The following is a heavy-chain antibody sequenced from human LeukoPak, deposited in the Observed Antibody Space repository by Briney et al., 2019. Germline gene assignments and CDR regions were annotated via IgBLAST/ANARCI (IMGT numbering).Heavy chain of an antibody. J-gene: IGHJ5*02. CDR2: INTNTGNP. Sequence: ASVKVSCKASGYTFTSYAMNWVRQAPGQGLEWMGWINTNTGNPTYAQGFTGRFVFSLDTSVSTAYLQISSLKAEDTAVYYCARGYCSSTSCHAWFDPWGQGTLVTVSS. D-gene: IGHD2-2*01. CDR3: ARGYCSSTSCHAWFDP. V-gene: IGHV7-4-1*02. CDR1: GYTFTSYA.